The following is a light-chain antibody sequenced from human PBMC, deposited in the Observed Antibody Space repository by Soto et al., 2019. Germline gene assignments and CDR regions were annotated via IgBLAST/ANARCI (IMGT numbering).Light chain of an antibody. J-gene: IGKJ4*01. CDR2: EVS. V-gene: IGKV2-24*01. CDR3: MQTTQFPLT. CDR1: QSLVHSDGNTY. Sequence: DIVLTQTPLSSPVTLGQPASISCRSSQSLVHSDGNTYLNWLQQRPGQPPRLLIYEVSNRFSGVPDRFSGSEAGKDFTLEISRVEAEDVGVYYCMQTTQFPLTFGGETKVEIK.